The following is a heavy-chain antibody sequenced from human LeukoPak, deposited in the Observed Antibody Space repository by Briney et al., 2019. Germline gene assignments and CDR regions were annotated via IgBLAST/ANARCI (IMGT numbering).Heavy chain of an antibody. J-gene: IGHJ4*02. CDR1: GGSFSGYY. D-gene: IGHD3-10*01. CDR3: ARGSGRRITMVRGVPTLDY. V-gene: IGHV4-34*01. CDR2: INHSGST. Sequence: PSETLSLTCAVYGGSFSGYYWSWIRQPPGKGLEWIGEINHSGSTNYNPSLKSRVTISVDMSKNQFSLKLSSVTAADTAVYYCARGSGRRITMVRGVPTLDYWGQGTLVTVSS.